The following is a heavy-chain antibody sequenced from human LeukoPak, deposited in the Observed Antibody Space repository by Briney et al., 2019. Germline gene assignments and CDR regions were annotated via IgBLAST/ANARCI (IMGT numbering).Heavy chain of an antibody. J-gene: IGHJ4*02. CDR2: ISWNSGSI. CDR1: GFTFDDYA. D-gene: IGHD3-10*01. V-gene: IGHV3-9*01. Sequence: GGSLRLSCAASGFTFDDYAMHWVRQAPGKGLEWVSGISWNSGSIGYADSVKGRFTISRDNAKNSLYLQMNSLRAEDTALYYCAKDPTANGITMVRGVNGYFDYWGQGTLVTVSS. CDR3: AKDPTANGITMVRGVNGYFDY.